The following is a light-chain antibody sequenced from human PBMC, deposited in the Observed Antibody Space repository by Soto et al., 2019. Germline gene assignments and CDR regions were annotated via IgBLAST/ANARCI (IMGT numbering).Light chain of an antibody. J-gene: IGLJ2*01. CDR2: EVS. CDR1: SSDVGGYNY. V-gene: IGLV2-14*01. Sequence: QSVLTQPASVSGSPGQSITISCTGTSSDVGGYNYVSWYQQHPGKAPKLMIYEVSNRPSGVSNRFSGSKSGNTASLTISGLQAEDEADYYCSSYTISRMVVFGGGTKLTVL. CDR3: SSYTISRMVV.